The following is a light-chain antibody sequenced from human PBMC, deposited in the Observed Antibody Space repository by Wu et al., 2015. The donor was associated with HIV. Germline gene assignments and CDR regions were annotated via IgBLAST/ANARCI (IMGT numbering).Light chain of an antibody. CDR2: GAS. J-gene: IGKJ1*01. CDR1: QSVSSSY. V-gene: IGKV3-20*01. Sequence: EIVLMQSPGTLSLSPGERATLSCRASQSVSSSYLAWYQQKPGQAPRLLIYGASSRATGIPDRFSGSGSGTDFTLTISRLEPEDFAVYYCQQYGSSRWTFGQGTKVEIK. CDR3: QQYGSSRWT.